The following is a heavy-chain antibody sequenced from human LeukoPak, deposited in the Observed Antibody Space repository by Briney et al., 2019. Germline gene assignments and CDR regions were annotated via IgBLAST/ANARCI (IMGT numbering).Heavy chain of an antibody. CDR3: ARGTRDSPGIDY. CDR2: IWYDGSNK. Sequence: GGSLRLSCAASRFTFSNYGMHWVRQAPGKGLEWVAVIWYDGSNKYYADSVKGRFTISRDNSKNTLYLQMNSLRAEDTAVYYCARGTRDSPGIDYWGQGTLVTVSS. V-gene: IGHV3-33*01. J-gene: IGHJ4*02. CDR1: RFTFSNYG. D-gene: IGHD1-14*01.